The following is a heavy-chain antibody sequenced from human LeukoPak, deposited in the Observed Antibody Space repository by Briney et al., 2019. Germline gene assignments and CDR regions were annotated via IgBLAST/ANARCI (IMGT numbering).Heavy chain of an antibody. CDR1: GGSISSSSYY. CDR3: ARQYCGSTTCYAHY. D-gene: IGHD2-2*01. V-gene: IGHV4-39*01. J-gene: IGHJ4*02. CDR2: IYYSGST. Sequence: SETLSLTCTVSGGSISSSSYYWGWIRQPPGKGLEWIGSIYYSGSTYYNPSLKSRVTISVDTSKNQFSLKLSSVTAADTAVYYCARQYCGSTTCYAHYWGQGTLVTVSS.